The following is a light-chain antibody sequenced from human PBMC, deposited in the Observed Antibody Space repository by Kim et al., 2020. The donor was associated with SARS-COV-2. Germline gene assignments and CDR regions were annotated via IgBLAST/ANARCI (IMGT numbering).Light chain of an antibody. CDR1: QSVSSY. Sequence: EIVLTQSPATLSLSPGERATLSCRASQSVSSYLAWYQQTPGQAPRLLIYDTSKGATGIPARFSGSGSGTDFTLTISSLEPEDFAVYYCQQRFNWPRTFGQGTKVDIK. CDR3: QQRFNWPRT. J-gene: IGKJ1*01. CDR2: DTS. V-gene: IGKV3-11*01.